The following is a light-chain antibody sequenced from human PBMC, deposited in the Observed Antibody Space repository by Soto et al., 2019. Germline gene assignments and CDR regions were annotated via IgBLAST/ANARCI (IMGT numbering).Light chain of an antibody. CDR3: QQYDNLPFT. CDR1: QDISNY. CDR2: DAS. V-gene: IGKV1-33*01. J-gene: IGKJ3*01. Sequence: DTQMTQSPSSLSASVGDRATITCQASQDISNYLNWYQQKPGKAPKLLIYDASNLEAGVPSRFSGSGSGTDFTFTISSLQPEDIATYYCQQYDNLPFTFGPGTKVD.